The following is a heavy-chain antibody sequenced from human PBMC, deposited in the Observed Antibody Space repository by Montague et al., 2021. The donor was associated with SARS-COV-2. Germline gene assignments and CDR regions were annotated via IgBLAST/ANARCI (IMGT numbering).Heavy chain of an antibody. V-gene: IGHV6-1*01. J-gene: IGHJ4*02. CDR1: GDSVSRNSAA. CDR3: ATTSASSDY. CDR2: TYYRYKWYN. D-gene: IGHD1-1*01. Sequence: CAISGDSVSRNSAAWNWIRQSPSRDLEWLGRTYYRYKWYNDYAVSVKSRITINPDTSKNQISLHLNSVTPEDTAVYYCATTSASSDYWGQGTLVTVSS.